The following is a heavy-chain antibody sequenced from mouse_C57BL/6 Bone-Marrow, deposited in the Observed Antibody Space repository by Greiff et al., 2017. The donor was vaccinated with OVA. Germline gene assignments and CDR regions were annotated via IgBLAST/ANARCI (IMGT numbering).Heavy chain of an antibody. CDR2: IHPNSGST. V-gene: IGHV1-64*01. CDR1: GYTFTSYW. J-gene: IGHJ3*01. Sequence: QVQLQQPGAELVKPGASVKLSCKASGYTFTSYWMHWVKQRPGQGLEWIGMIHPNSGSTNYNEKFKSKATLTVDKSSSTAYMQLSSLTSEDSAVYYCATPPYYGSSYVRTWCAYWGQGTLVTVSA. D-gene: IGHD1-1*01. CDR3: ATPPYYGSSYVRTWCAY.